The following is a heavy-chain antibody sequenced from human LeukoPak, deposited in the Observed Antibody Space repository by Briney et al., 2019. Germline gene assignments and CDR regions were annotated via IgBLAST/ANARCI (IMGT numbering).Heavy chain of an antibody. CDR3: AKGASRGSSFAYTPIEKPYYLDY. V-gene: IGHV3-30*02. D-gene: IGHD5-18*01. J-gene: IGHJ4*02. Sequence: PGGSLRLSCVASGFTFSSSGMHWVRQAPGKGLEWVAFIRYNGRTTYYADSVKGRFTISRDNSKNTVFLQTYSLRAEDTAAYYCAKGASRGSSFAYTPIEKPYYLDYWGQGTLVTVSS. CDR1: GFTFSSSG. CDR2: IRYNGRTT.